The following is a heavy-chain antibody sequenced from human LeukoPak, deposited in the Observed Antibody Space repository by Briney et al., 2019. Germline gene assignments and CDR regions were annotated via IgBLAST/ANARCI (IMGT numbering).Heavy chain of an antibody. CDR3: ARSAKYYDILTGYSDYFDY. D-gene: IGHD3-9*01. V-gene: IGHV4-59*01. CDR1: GGSISSYY. Sequence: PSETLSLTCTVSGGSISSYYWSWIRQPPGKGLEWIGYIYYSGSTNYNPSLKSRVTISVDTSKNQFSLKLSSVTAADTAVYYCARSAKYYDILTGYSDYFDYWGQGTLVTVSS. CDR2: IYYSGST. J-gene: IGHJ4*02.